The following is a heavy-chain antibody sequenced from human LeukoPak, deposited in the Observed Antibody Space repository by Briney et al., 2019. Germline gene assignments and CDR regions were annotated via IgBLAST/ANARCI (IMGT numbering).Heavy chain of an antibody. CDR3: ATYFYGDYATYYFDF. CDR2: IHHSGTT. Sequence: SETLSLTCAVSGAXITSSHWWSWARQPPGKGLEWIGEIHHSGTTNYKPSLQSRVTMSLDKSNNHISLKLTSVTAADTAVYYCATYFYGDYATYYFDFWGQGTLVTVSS. J-gene: IGHJ4*02. D-gene: IGHD4-17*01. CDR1: GAXITSSHW. V-gene: IGHV4-4*02.